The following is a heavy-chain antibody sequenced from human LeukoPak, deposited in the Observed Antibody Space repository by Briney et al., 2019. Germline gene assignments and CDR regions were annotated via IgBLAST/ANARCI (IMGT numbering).Heavy chain of an antibody. V-gene: IGHV4-31*03. Sequence: SQTLSLTCTVSGGSITSGGYYWTWIRQHPGKGLEWIGYIYHSGRIFYNPSLKSRVTMSVDTSKNQFSLKLSSVTAADTAVYYCAREAPTTGTTPFDYWGQGTLVTVSS. CDR2: IYHSGRI. D-gene: IGHD1-1*01. J-gene: IGHJ4*02. CDR3: AREAPTTGTTPFDY. CDR1: GGSITSGGYY.